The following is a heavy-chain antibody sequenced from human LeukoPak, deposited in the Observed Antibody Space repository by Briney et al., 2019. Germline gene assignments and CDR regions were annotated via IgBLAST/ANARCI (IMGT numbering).Heavy chain of an antibody. J-gene: IGHJ4*02. V-gene: IGHV3-11*01. Sequence: GGSLRLSCAASGFTFSDHYMIWLRQAPGKGLEAISYISHNGETKYYADSVKGRLSISRDNAKSSLYLQMNSLRVEDTAVYYFARDRHGYFDYWGQGTLVTVSS. CDR2: ISHNGETK. CDR3: ARDRHGYFDY. D-gene: IGHD6-13*01. CDR1: GFTFSDHY.